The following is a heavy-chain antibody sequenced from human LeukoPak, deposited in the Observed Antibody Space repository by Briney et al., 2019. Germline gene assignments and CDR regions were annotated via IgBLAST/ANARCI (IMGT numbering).Heavy chain of an antibody. Sequence: PSETLSLTCAVSGYSIRSSYHWGWIRQPPVKGLEWIGIIHHSGTNYSNPSLKSRITTSVDTSKNQFSLKVTSVTASDTAVYYCARHEDYYSSTGTVDSWGQGILITVSS. D-gene: IGHD1-1*01. J-gene: IGHJ5*01. V-gene: IGHV4-38-2*01. CDR2: IHHSGTN. CDR3: ARHEDYYSSTGTVDS. CDR1: GYSIRSSYH.